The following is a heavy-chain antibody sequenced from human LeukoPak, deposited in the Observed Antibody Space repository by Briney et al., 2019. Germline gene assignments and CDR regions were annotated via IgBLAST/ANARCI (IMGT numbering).Heavy chain of an antibody. J-gene: IGHJ6*02. CDR1: GYSFTNYW. CDR2: IYPGDSQT. CDR3: ARRGFHYYYGLDV. V-gene: IGHV5-51*01. Sequence: GESLKISCQGSGYSFTNYWIAWVRQLPGKGLEWMGIIYPGDSQTMYSPSFQGHITISADKSISTAYLQWNSLEASDTAMYYCARRGFHYYYGLDVWGQGTTVTVSS.